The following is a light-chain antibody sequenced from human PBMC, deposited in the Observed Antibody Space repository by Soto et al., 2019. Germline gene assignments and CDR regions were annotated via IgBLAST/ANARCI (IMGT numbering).Light chain of an antibody. V-gene: IGKV3-15*01. CDR3: QQYHNWPPQYT. Sequence: DIVMTQSPASLSVSPGDGATLSCRASQSVASNVAWYQQKPGQGPRLLIHGASTRAVGVPARFSGSGSGTDFTLTISGLQSEDFAVYYCQQYHNWPPQYTFGQGTKLQIK. J-gene: IGKJ2*01. CDR1: QSVASN. CDR2: GAS.